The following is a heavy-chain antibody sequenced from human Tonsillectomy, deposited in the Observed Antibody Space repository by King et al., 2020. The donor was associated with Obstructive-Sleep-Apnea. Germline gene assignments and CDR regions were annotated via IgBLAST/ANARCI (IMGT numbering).Heavy chain of an antibody. CDR2: ISYDGSNK. CDR1: GFTFSSYD. J-gene: IGHJ6*02. Sequence: VQLVESGGGVVQPGRSLRLSCAASGFTFSSYDMHWVRQAPGKGLEWVTVISYDGSNKDYADSVKGRFTISRDNSKNTLYLQMNSLRTEDTAVYYCAKDLKFGAAPMLSVDYHGMDVWGQGTTVTVSS. CDR3: AKDLKFGAAPMLSVDYHGMDV. V-gene: IGHV3-30*18. D-gene: IGHD2/OR15-2a*01.